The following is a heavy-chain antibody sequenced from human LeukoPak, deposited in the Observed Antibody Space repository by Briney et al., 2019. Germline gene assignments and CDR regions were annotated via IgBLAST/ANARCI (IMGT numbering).Heavy chain of an antibody. CDR1: GGSFSGYY. CDR3: ARGLGGVISFFDY. D-gene: IGHD3-16*02. Sequence: SETLSLTCAVYGGSFSGYYWSWIRHPPGKGLEWIGEINHSGSTNYNPSLKSRVTISVDTSKNQFSLKLSSVTAADTAVYYCARGLGGVISFFDYWGQGTLVTVSS. V-gene: IGHV4-34*01. J-gene: IGHJ4*02. CDR2: INHSGST.